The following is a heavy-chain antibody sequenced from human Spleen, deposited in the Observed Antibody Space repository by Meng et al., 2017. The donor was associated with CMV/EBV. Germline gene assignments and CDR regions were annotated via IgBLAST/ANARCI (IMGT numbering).Heavy chain of an antibody. CDR3: ANNGGLAGRLLFY. CDR1: RFTFSDYY. Sequence: ASRFTFSDYYMRWIRQAPGKGLEWIAYISSGGSIIHYADSVKGRLTISRDNAKSSVYLQMNSLRAEDTAVYYCANNGGLAGRLLFYWGQGTLVTVSS. J-gene: IGHJ4*02. CDR2: ISSGGSII. D-gene: IGHD3-16*01. V-gene: IGHV3-11*04.